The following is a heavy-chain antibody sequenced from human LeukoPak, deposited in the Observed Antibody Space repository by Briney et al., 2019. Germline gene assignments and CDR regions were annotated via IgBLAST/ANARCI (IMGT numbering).Heavy chain of an antibody. J-gene: IGHJ4*02. CDR3: ARQDMPWIQLRVGYYFDY. Sequence: SETLSLTCTVSGGSISSSSYYWGWIRQPPGKGLEWIGSIYYSGSTYYNPSLKSRVTISVDTSKNQFSLKLSSVPAADTAVYYCARQDMPWIQLRVGYYFDYWGQGTLVTVSS. CDR1: GGSISSSSYY. CDR2: IYYSGST. D-gene: IGHD5-18*01. V-gene: IGHV4-39*01.